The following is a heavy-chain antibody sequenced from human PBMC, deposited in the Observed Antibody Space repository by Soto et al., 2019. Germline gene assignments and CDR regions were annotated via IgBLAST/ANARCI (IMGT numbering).Heavy chain of an antibody. V-gene: IGHV3-23*01. Sequence: EVQLLESGGGLLQPGGSLRLSCAASGYTCSSYAMSWVRQAPGKGLEWVSAISGSGGSIYYADSVKGRFTISRDNSKNTLYLQMNSLRAEDTAVYYCADRSGTPVGYWGQGTLVPVSS. CDR2: ISGSGGSI. J-gene: IGHJ4*02. D-gene: IGHD3-22*01. CDR1: GYTCSSYA. CDR3: ADRSGTPVGY.